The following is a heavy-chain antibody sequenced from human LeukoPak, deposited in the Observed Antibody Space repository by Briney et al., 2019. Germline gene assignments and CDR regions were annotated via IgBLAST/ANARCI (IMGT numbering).Heavy chain of an antibody. CDR2: ISGSGGST. V-gene: IGHV3-23*01. J-gene: IGHJ4*02. Sequence: GGSLRLSCAASGFTFSSYAMSWVRQAPGKGPEWVSAISGSGGSTYYADSVKGRFTISRDNSKNTLYLQMNSLRAEDTAVYYCAKYQDIWDYSNYVFDYWGQGTLVTVSS. D-gene: IGHD4-11*01. CDR3: AKYQDIWDYSNYVFDY. CDR1: GFTFSSYA.